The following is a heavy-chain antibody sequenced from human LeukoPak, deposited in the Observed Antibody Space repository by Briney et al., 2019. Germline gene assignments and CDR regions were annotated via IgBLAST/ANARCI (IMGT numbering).Heavy chain of an antibody. CDR3: ARISSSNWYNERGAFDV. CDR2: VYYTGST. D-gene: IGHD6-13*01. V-gene: IGHV4-59*01. Sequence: PSETLSLTCTVSGDSISSYYWSWVRQPPGKGLEWIGFVYYTGSTNYSPSLKSRVTISVDTSKNQFSLKLRSVTAADTAVYYCARISSSNWYNERGAFDVWGQGTMVTVSS. CDR1: GDSISSYY. J-gene: IGHJ3*01.